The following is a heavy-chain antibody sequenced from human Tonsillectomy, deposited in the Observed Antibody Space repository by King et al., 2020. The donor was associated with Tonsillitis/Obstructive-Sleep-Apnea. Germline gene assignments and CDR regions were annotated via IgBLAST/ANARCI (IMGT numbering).Heavy chain of an antibody. CDR3: ARHTPLPGYYFWSGYYGYDYYYMDV. V-gene: IGHV4-39*01. D-gene: IGHD3-3*01. Sequence: QLQESGPGLVKPSETLSLTCTVSGGSISSSSYYWGWIRQPPGKGLEWIGSIYYSGSTYYNPSLKIRVTISVDTSKNQFSLKLSSVTAADTAMYYCARHTPLPGYYFWSGYYGYDYYYMDVWGKGTTVTVSS. CDR1: GGSISSSSYY. J-gene: IGHJ6*03. CDR2: IYYSGST.